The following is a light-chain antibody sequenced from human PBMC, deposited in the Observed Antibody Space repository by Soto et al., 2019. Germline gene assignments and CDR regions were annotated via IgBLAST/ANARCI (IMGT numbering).Light chain of an antibody. J-gene: IGKJ1*01. CDR2: KAS. CDR3: QQSYSTPVA. CDR1: QTIGSW. V-gene: IGKV1-5*03. Sequence: DIQMTQSPSTLSGYVGDRVTITCRASQTIGSWLAWYQQKPGKAPKLLIYKASTLKSGVPSRFSGSGSGTDFTLTISSLQPEDFATYYCQQSYSTPVAFGQGTKVDNK.